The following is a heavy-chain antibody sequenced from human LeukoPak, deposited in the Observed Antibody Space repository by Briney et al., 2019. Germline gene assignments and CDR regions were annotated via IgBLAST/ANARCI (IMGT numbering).Heavy chain of an antibody. CDR1: GFTFSTHW. D-gene: IGHD3-3*01. Sequence: QPGGSLRLSCAASGFTFSTHWMHWARQAPGKGLEWVSRMNSDGSSSSYADSVKGRFTISRDNAKNTLYLQMNSLRAEDTAVYYCARELPPLEKYYFDYWGQGTLVTVSS. V-gene: IGHV3-74*01. CDR2: MNSDGSSS. J-gene: IGHJ4*02. CDR3: ARELPPLEKYYFDY.